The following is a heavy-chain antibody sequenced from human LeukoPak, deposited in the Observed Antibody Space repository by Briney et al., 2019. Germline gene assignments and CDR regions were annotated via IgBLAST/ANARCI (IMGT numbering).Heavy chain of an antibody. Sequence: KTSETLSPTCAVYGGSFSDYYWSWIRQPPGKGLEWIGEINHSGTTNYSPSLKSRVSISVDTSKNQFSLKLNSVTAADAAMYYCASHYSSGSYRYTGSFDSWGQGMLVNVSS. J-gene: IGHJ4*02. D-gene: IGHD3-16*02. CDR2: INHSGTT. CDR3: ASHYSSGSYRYTGSFDS. V-gene: IGHV4-34*01. CDR1: GGSFSDYY.